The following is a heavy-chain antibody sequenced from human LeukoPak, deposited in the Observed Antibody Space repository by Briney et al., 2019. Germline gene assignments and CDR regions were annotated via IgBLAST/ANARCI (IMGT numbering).Heavy chain of an antibody. J-gene: IGHJ4*02. V-gene: IGHV3-23*01. CDR1: GFTFSAYA. CDR2: ITSGGTT. CDR3: AKRPITVVTPYYFDY. Sequence: GGSLRLSCEASGFTFSAYAMSWVRQAPGKGLEWVSTITSGGTTYYADSVKGRFTVSRDNSKNTLFLQMNSLRAEDTAVYYCAKRPITVVTPYYFDYWGQGTLVTVSS. D-gene: IGHD4-23*01.